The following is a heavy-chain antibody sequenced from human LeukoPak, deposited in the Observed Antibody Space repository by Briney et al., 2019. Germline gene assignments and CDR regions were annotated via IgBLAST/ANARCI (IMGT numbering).Heavy chain of an antibody. CDR1: GGSISSGGYY. CDR2: INHSGST. Sequence: PSETLSLTCPVSGGSISSGGYYWSWIRQPPGKGLEWIGEINHSGSTNYNPSLKSRVTISVDTSKNQFSLKLSSVTAADTAVYYCARTRLHRWFDPWGQGTLVTVSS. CDR3: ARTRLHRWFDP. J-gene: IGHJ5*02. V-gene: IGHV4-34*01. D-gene: IGHD3-16*01.